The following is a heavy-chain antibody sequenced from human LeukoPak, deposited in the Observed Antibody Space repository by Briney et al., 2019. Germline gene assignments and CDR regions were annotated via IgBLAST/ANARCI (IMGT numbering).Heavy chain of an antibody. D-gene: IGHD6-13*01. CDR3: AREPYSSSWSHWYFDL. J-gene: IGHJ2*01. Sequence: SETLSLTCTVSGGSISSGDYYWSWIRQPPGKGLEWIGYIYYSGSTYYNPSLKSRVTISVDTSKNQFSLKLSSVTAADTAVYYCAREPYSSSWSHWYFDLWGRGTLVTVSS. V-gene: IGHV4-30-4*01. CDR2: IYYSGST. CDR1: GGSISSGDYY.